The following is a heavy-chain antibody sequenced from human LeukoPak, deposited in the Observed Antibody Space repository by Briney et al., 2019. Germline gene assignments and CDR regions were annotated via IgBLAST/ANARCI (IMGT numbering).Heavy chain of an antibody. V-gene: IGHV4-39*01. Sequence: SETLSLTCTVSGGSLTSGTSYWGWIRQPPGKGLEWIGSIYYSGSTYYNPSLKIRVTIAVDRSKNQLSLKLSSVTAADTAVYYCASMGLRYYFDYWGQGTLVTVSS. CDR3: ASMGLRYYFDY. CDR1: GGSLTSGTSY. CDR2: IYYSGST. D-gene: IGHD5/OR15-5a*01. J-gene: IGHJ4*02.